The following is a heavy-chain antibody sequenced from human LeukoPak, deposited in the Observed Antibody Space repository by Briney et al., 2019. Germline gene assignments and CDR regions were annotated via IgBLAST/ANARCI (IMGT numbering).Heavy chain of an antibody. CDR3: ARSPHYDFWSGYYTGGDY. J-gene: IGHJ4*02. CDR1: GFTFSSYS. V-gene: IGHV3-48*04. Sequence: GGSLRLSCAASGFTFSSYSMKWVRQAPGEGLEWVSYISSSSSTIYYADSVKGRFTISRDNAKNSLYLQMNSLRAEDTAVYYCARSPHYDFWSGYYTGGDYWGQGTLVTVSS. CDR2: ISSSSSTI. D-gene: IGHD3-3*01.